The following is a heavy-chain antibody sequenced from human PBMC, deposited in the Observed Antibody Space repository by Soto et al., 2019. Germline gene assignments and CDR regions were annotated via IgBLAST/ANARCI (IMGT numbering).Heavy chain of an antibody. J-gene: IGHJ5*02. CDR2: IYYSGST. CDR1: GGSISSYY. Sequence: QVQLQESGPGLVKPSETLSLTCTVSGGSISSYYWSWLRQPPGKGLEWNGYIYYSGSTNYHPTLTSRVTISVDTSKNQFYLKLTSVIAADTAVYYCAREGYCSCGSRYHSMYNWFDHWGLGTLVSVSS. D-gene: IGHD2-15*01. CDR3: AREGYCSCGSRYHSMYNWFDH. V-gene: IGHV4-59*01.